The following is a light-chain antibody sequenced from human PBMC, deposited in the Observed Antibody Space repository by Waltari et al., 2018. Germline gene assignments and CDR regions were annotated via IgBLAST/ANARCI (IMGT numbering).Light chain of an antibody. CDR3: QQCNTYPSP. CDR2: EAS. CDR1: HSSSTW. Sequence: DIQITQSPSTLSASVGDRVTTTCRASHSSSTWLALYQQKPGQAPNLLIYEASRLENGVPTRCSGRCSAADITLTSSSLQPDDVATYYCQQCNTYPSPFGRGTKVDIK. V-gene: IGKV1-5*03. J-gene: IGKJ3*01.